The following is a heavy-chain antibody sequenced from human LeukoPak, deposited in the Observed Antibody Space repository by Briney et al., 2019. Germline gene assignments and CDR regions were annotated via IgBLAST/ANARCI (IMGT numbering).Heavy chain of an antibody. V-gene: IGHV3-7*01. CDR3: ARFGYVAAVDL. CDR2: INPAGTET. J-gene: IGHJ4*02. Sequence: PGGSLGLSCAASGFTFSSYSMNWVRQAPGTGLEWVANINPAGTETYYVDPVKGRFTIFRDNAKNLLYLQMNGLRAEDTAVYYCARFGYVAAVDLWGQGTLVTVSS. CDR1: GFTFSSYS. D-gene: IGHD2-15*01.